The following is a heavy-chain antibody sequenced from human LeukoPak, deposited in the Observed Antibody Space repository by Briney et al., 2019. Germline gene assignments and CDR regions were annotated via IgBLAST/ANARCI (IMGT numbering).Heavy chain of an antibody. D-gene: IGHD3-10*01. J-gene: IGHJ4*02. CDR1: GGSISRYY. V-gene: IGHV4-59*01. Sequence: SETLSLTCTVSGGSISRYYWSWIRQPPGKGLEWIGYIYNSGTTNYNPSLKSRVTISVDTSKNQFSLKLSSVTAADTAVYYCARMQLLWFGEPSPYYFDYWGQGTLVTVSS. CDR3: ARMQLLWFGEPSPYYFDY. CDR2: IYNSGTT.